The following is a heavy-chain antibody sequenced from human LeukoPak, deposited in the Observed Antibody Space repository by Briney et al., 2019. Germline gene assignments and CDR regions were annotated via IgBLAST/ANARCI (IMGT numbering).Heavy chain of an antibody. CDR2: ISAYNGNT. V-gene: IGHV1-18*04. D-gene: IGHD2-2*01. CDR1: GYTFTSYG. J-gene: IGHJ5*02. CDR3: ARVGDIVVVPAAMPHENWFDP. Sequence: ASVKVSCKASGYTFTSYGISWVRQAPGQGLEWMGWISAYNGNTNYAQKLQGRVTMTTDTSTSTAYMELRSLRSDDTAVYYCARVGDIVVVPAAMPHENWFDPWGQGTLVTVSS.